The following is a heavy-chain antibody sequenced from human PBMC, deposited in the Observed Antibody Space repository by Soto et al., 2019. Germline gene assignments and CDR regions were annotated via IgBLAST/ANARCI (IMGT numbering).Heavy chain of an antibody. CDR3: AREVVVVAATPFYYYGMDV. D-gene: IGHD2-15*01. CDR1: GGTFSSYA. CDR2: IIPIFGTA. Sequence: SVKVSCKASGGTFSSYAISWVRQAPGQGLEWMGGIIPIFGTANYAQKFQGRVTITADESTSTAYMELSSLRSEDTAVYYCAREVVVVAATPFYYYGMDVWGQGTTVTVSS. V-gene: IGHV1-69*13. J-gene: IGHJ6*02.